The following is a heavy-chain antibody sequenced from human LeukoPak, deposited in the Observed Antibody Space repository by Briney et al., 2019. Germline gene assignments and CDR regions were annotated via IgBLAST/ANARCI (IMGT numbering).Heavy chain of an antibody. Sequence: GESLKISCKGSGYSFTSYWIGWVRQMPGKGLEWMGIIYPGDSDTRYSPSFQGQVTISADKSISTAYLQWSSLKASDTAMYYCARCKDYGGPHDAFDIWGQGTMVTVSS. J-gene: IGHJ3*02. CDR3: ARCKDYGGPHDAFDI. CDR1: GYSFTSYW. CDR2: IYPGDSDT. D-gene: IGHD4-23*01. V-gene: IGHV5-51*01.